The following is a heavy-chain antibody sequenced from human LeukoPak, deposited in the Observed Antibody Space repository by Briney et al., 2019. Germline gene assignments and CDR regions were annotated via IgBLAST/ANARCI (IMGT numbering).Heavy chain of an antibody. Sequence: SETLSLTCTVSGGSISSRSYYRAWIRQPPGKGLEWIGSMSFTGSTYYNPSLKSRLTISVDTSKNQISLKLSSVTAADTAVYYCARQDYSDYQIPNWFDPWGQGTLVSVSS. V-gene: IGHV4-39*01. J-gene: IGHJ5*02. CDR3: ARQDYSDYQIPNWFDP. D-gene: IGHD4-11*01. CDR1: GGSISSRSYY. CDR2: MSFTGST.